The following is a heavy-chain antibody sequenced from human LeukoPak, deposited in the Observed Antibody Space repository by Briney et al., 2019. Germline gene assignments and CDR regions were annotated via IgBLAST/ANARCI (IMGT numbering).Heavy chain of an antibody. CDR2: INWNGGST. Sequence: GGSLRLSCAASGFIFDDYPMSWVRQAPGKGLEWVSGINWNGGSTGYADSVKGRFTISRDNAKNSLYLQMNSLRAEDTAVYYCAELGITMIGGVWGKGTTVTISS. D-gene: IGHD3-10*02. CDR3: AELGITMIGGV. CDR1: GFIFDDYP. V-gene: IGHV3-20*04. J-gene: IGHJ6*04.